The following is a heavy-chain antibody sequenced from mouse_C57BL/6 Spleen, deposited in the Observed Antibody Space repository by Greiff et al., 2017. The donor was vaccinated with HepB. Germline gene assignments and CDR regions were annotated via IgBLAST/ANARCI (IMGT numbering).Heavy chain of an antibody. CDR2: ISSGGSYT. D-gene: IGHD4-1*01. Sequence: EVQVVESGGDLVKPGGSLKLSCAASGFTFSSYGMSWVRQTPDKRLEWVATISSGGSYTYYPASVKGRFTISRDNAKNTLYLQMSSLKSEDTAMYYCARQELGFDYWGQGTTLTVAS. CDR3: ARQELGFDY. CDR1: GFTFSSYG. V-gene: IGHV5-6*01. J-gene: IGHJ2*01.